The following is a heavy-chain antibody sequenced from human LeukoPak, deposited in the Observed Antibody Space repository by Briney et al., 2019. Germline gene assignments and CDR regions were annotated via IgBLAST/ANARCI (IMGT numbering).Heavy chain of an antibody. CDR1: GYTLTELS. CDR2: FDPEDGET. V-gene: IGHV1-24*01. J-gene: IGHJ6*03. CDR3: ATTSVPTVTTWSWYYYMDV. D-gene: IGHD4-17*01. Sequence: GASVKVSCKVSGYTLTELSMHWVRQAPGKGLEWMGGFDPEDGETIYAQKFQGRVTMTEDTSTDTAYMELSSLRSEDTAVYYCATTSVPTVTTWSWYYYMDVWGKGTTVTVSS.